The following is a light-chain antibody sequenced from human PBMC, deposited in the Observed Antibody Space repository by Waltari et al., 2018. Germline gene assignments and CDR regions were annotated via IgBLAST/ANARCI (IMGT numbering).Light chain of an antibody. J-gene: IGLJ3*02. CDR1: INAVGVDDY. V-gene: IGLV2-11*01. CDR2: DVV. Sequence: QSALTQPHSVSASPGQSVTIPCSGSINAVGVDDYVTWYQQLPGKAPKLILYDVVKRPSGVPSRFSGSKYGTTASLTISGLQTDDEATYYCCSYAGAYTFVFGGGTKLTVL. CDR3: CSYAGAYTFV.